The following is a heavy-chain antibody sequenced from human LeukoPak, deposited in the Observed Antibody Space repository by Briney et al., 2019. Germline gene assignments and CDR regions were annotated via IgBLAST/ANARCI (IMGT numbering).Heavy chain of an antibody. D-gene: IGHD2-2*01. CDR3: GKLNRPKVGEKAVVVPAAHFAY. V-gene: IGHV4-34*01. Sequence: PSETLSLTCAVYGGSFSGYYWSWIRQPPGKGLEWIGEINHSGSTNYNPSLKSRVTISVDTSKNQFSLKLSSVTAADTAVYYCGKLNRPKVGEKAVVVPAAHFAYGAQGPLVPVSS. CDR2: INHSGST. CDR1: GGSFSGYY. J-gene: IGHJ4*02.